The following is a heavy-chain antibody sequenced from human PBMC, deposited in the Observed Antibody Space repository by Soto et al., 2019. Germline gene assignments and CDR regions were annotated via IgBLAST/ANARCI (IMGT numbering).Heavy chain of an antibody. CDR2: ISGSGGST. D-gene: IGHD3-16*02. V-gene: IGHV3-23*01. Sequence: GGSLRLSCAASGFTFSSYGMHWVRQAPGKGLEWVSAISGSGGSTYYADSVKGRFTISRDNSKNTLYLQMNSLRAEDTAVYYCAKNDYIWGSYRYSPVDYWGQGTLVTVSS. CDR1: GFTFSSYG. CDR3: AKNDYIWGSYRYSPVDY. J-gene: IGHJ4*02.